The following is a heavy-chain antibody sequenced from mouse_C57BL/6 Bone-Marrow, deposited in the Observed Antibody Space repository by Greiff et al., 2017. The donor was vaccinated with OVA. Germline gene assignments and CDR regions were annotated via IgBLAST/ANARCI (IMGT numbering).Heavy chain of an antibody. CDR2: ISSGGDYI. CDR3: TRDYYYGFAY. D-gene: IGHD1-1*01. V-gene: IGHV5-9-1*02. CDR1: GFTFSSYA. J-gene: IGHJ3*01. Sequence: EVQLQESGEGLVKPGGSLKLSCAASGFTFSSYAMSWVRQTPEKRLEWVAYISSGGDYIYYADTVKGRFTISRDNARNTLYLQMSSLKSEDTAMYYCTRDYYYGFAYWGQGTLVTVSA.